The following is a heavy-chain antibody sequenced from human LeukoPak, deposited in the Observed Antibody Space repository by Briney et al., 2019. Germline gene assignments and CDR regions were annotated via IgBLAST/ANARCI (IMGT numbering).Heavy chain of an antibody. CDR3: ARDYYDSSGYPLQTDY. Sequence: ASVKVSCKASGYTFTSYGISWVRQAPGQGLEWMGWISAYNGNTNYAQRLQGRVTMTADTSTSTAYMELRSLRSDDTAVYYCARDYYDSSGYPLQTDYWGQGTLVTVSS. V-gene: IGHV1-18*01. CDR1: GYTFTSYG. J-gene: IGHJ4*02. CDR2: ISAYNGNT. D-gene: IGHD3-22*01.